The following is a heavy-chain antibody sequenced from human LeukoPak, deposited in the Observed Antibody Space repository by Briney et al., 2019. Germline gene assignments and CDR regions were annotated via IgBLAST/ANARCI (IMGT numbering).Heavy chain of an antibody. V-gene: IGHV1-3*02. CDR3: ARGRGAIVAARASRNRFDY. CDR1: GYTFTSYA. J-gene: IGHJ4*02. Sequence: ASVKVSCKASGYTFTSYAMHWVRQAPGQRLEWMGWSNAGNGNTKYSQELQGRVTITRATSESTAYMELSSLRSEDMAVYYCARGRGAIVAARASRNRFDYWGQGTLVTVSS. CDR2: SNAGNGNT. D-gene: IGHD3-10*01.